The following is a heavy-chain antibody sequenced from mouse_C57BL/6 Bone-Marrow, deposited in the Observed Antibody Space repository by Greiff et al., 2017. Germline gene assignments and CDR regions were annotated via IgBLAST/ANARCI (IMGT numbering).Heavy chain of an antibody. CDR3: ARLTLDY. D-gene: IGHD4-1*01. CDR2: ISSGGSYT. CDR1: GFTFSSYG. V-gene: IGHV5-6*01. J-gene: IGHJ2*01. Sequence: EVKVVESGGDLVKPGGSLKLSCAASGFTFSSYGMSWVRQTPDKRLEWVATISSGGSYTYYPDSVKGRFTISRDNAKNTLYLQMSSLKSEDTAMYYCARLTLDYWGQGTTLTVSS.